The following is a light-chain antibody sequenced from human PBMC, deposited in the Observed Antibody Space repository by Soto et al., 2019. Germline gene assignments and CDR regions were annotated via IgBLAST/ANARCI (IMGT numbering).Light chain of an antibody. CDR3: SSYTSSSTLVV. Sequence: QSALTQPASVSESPGQSITISCTGTSSDVGGYNYVSWYQKHPGKAPKLMIYDVSSRPSGVSNRFSGSKSGNMASLTISGLQAEDEADYYCSSYTSSSTLVVFGGGTKLTVL. V-gene: IGLV2-14*01. CDR1: SSDVGGYNY. J-gene: IGLJ2*01. CDR2: DVS.